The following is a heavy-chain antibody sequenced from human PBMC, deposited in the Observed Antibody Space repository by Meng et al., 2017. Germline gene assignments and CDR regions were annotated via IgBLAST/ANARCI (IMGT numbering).Heavy chain of an antibody. D-gene: IGHD3-9*01. CDR2: IKQDGSEK. CDR1: GFTFSSYW. CDR3: ARGYNYDILTGYYYI. V-gene: IGHV3-7*01. J-gene: IGHJ4*02. Sequence: VQLVESGGGLVQPGGSLRLSCVAFGFTFSSYWISWVRQAPGKGLEWVANIKQDGSEKYYVDSVKGRFTISRDNAKNSLYLQMNSLRAEDTAVYYCARGYNYDILTGYYYIWGQGTLVTVSS.